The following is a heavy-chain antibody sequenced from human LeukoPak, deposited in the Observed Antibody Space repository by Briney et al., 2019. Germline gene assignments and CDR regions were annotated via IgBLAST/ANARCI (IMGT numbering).Heavy chain of an antibody. Sequence: GASVKVSCKASGYTFTSYGISWVRQAPGQGLGWMGWISVYNGNTNYAQKLQGRVTMTTDTSTSTAYMELRSLRSDDTAVYYCARGDFWSGYYTGMSDYWGQGTLVTVSS. D-gene: IGHD3-3*01. J-gene: IGHJ4*02. V-gene: IGHV1-18*01. CDR3: ARGDFWSGYYTGMSDY. CDR2: ISVYNGNT. CDR1: GYTFTSYG.